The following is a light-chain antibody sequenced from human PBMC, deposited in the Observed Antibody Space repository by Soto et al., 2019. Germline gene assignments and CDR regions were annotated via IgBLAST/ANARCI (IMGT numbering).Light chain of an antibody. V-gene: IGKV1-39*01. J-gene: IGKJ2*01. CDR3: QQTYSTPYT. Sequence: DIHMTQSPSSLSASVGDRVTVSCRASQSITTYVNWYQQKPGEAPKLLITTSGTLQRGVPSRFSGSGSGTDFTLTISSLQPADFATYFCQQTYSTPYTFGQGTKLEIK. CDR2: TSG. CDR1: QSITTY.